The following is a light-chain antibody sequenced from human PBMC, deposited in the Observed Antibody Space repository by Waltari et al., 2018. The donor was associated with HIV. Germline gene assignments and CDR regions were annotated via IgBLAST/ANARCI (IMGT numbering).Light chain of an antibody. CDR2: YDT. Sequence: LTQPPSVSVAPGETATITCGAINIERKSVHWYQQKAGQAPVVVMSYDTDRPAGIAERFSGFNSGHSATLIISRVGAGDEANYYCQVWDSATDHVLFGGGTRLTVL. V-gene: IGLV3-21*04. CDR3: QVWDSATDHVL. CDR1: NIERKS. J-gene: IGLJ2*01.